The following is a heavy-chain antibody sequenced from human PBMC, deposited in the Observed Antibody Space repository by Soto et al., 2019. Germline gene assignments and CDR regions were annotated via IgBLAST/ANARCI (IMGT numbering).Heavy chain of an antibody. Sequence: SETLSLTCAVSGGSISSGGYSWSWIRQPPGKGLEWIGYIYHSGSTYYNPSLKSRVTISVDRSKNQFSLKLSSVTAADTAVYTCDRIRDTVMVPAYWGNGTLDPVSP. V-gene: IGHV4-30-2*01. D-gene: IGHD5-18*01. J-gene: IGHJ4*01. CDR2: IYHSGST. CDR3: DRIRDTVMVPAY. CDR1: GGSISSGGYS.